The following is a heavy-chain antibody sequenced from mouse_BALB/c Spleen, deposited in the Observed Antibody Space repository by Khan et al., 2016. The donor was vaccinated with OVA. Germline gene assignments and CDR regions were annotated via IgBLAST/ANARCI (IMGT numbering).Heavy chain of an antibody. D-gene: IGHD1-1*01. V-gene: IGHV1S135*01. CDR3: ARTDYYGNSYYFDY. CDR2: IDPYNGGT. Sequence: EVQLQESGPELVKPGASVKVSCKASGYSFTDYNMFWVKQSHGKSLEWIGYIDPYNGGTSYNQKFKSKATLTVDKSSSTAFMHLNSLTSEDSAVFYCARTDYYGNSYYFDYWGQGTTLTVSS. CDR1: GYSFTDYN. J-gene: IGHJ2*01.